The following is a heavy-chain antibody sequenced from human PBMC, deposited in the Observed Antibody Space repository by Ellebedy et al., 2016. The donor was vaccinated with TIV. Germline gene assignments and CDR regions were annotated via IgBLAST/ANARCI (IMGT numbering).Heavy chain of an antibody. J-gene: IGHJ4*02. CDR1: GFTFSSFA. CDR3: VKDLSNTGNYIRPFDY. V-gene: IGHV3-64D*06. D-gene: IGHD1-1*01. Sequence: PGGSLRLSCSASGFTFSSFALHWVRQAPGKGLKHVSAINADGDTYFADSVKGRFTISRDNSKNTLYLQMSSLTTEDTAVYYCVKDLSNTGNYIRPFDYWGQGTLVTVSS. CDR2: INADGDT.